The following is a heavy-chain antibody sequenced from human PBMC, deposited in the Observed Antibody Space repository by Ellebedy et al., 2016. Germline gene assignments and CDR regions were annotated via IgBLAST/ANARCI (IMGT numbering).Heavy chain of an antibody. J-gene: IGHJ2*01. CDR1: GFTFSLYG. CDR2: ISSSSHI. CDR3: ARDRWGYCTSTSCYLFGYFDL. Sequence: GESLKISCAASGFTFSLYGMHWVRQAPGKGLEWVSSISSSSHIYYADSVKGRFTISRDNARNSLYLQMNNLRAEDTAVYYCARDRWGYCTSTSCYLFGYFDLWGRGTLVTVSS. V-gene: IGHV3-21*01. D-gene: IGHD2-2*01.